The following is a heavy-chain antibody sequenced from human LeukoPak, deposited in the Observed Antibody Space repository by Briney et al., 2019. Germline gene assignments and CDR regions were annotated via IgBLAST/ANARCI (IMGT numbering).Heavy chain of an antibody. J-gene: IGHJ4*02. CDR3: AGGQGFLIEL. CDR2: IKQDGSDT. Sequence: PGGSLRLSCVGSGITFSSYWMNWVRQAPGMGLEWVAIIKQDGSDTHYVDSVKGRLTISRDNAKNSLYLQINNLRAEDTAVYYCAGGQGFLIELWGQGTLVTVSS. D-gene: IGHD3-3*01. V-gene: IGHV3-7*01. CDR1: GITFSSYW.